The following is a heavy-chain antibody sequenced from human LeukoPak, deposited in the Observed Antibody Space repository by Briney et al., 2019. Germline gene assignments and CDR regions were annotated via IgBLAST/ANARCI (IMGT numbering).Heavy chain of an antibody. V-gene: IGHV3-23*01. Sequence: PGGSLRLSCAASGFTFSSYAMSWVRQAPGKGLEWVSAINGSGGSTYYADSVKGRFTISRDNSKNTLYLQMNSLRAEDTAVYYCAKGYSGSDDAFDIWGQGTMVTVSS. CDR2: INGSGGST. D-gene: IGHD1-26*01. J-gene: IGHJ3*02. CDR3: AKGYSGSDDAFDI. CDR1: GFTFSSYA.